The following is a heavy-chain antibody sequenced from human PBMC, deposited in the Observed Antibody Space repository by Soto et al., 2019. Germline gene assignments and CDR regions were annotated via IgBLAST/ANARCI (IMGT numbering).Heavy chain of an antibody. CDR2: ISYDGSNK. J-gene: IGHJ3*02. CDR3: AKNVGGHDSSGYLDAFDI. V-gene: IGHV3-30*18. Sequence: PGGSLRLSCAASGFTFSSYGMHWVRQAPGKGLEWVAVISYDGSNKYYADSVKGRFTISRDNSKNTLYLQMNSLRAEDTAVYYCAKNVGGHDSSGYLDAFDIWGQGTMVTVSS. D-gene: IGHD3-22*01. CDR1: GFTFSSYG.